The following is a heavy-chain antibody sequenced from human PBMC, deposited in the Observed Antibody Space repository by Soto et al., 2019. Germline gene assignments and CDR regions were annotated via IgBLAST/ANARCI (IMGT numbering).Heavy chain of an antibody. D-gene: IGHD2-8*01. Sequence: QVQLVQSGAEVKKPGSSVKVSCKASGGTFSSYTISWVRQAPGQGLEWMGRIIPILGIANYAQKFQGRVTITADKTTSTAYMELSSLRSEDTAVYYCARAPHPYCTHGVCTERKRFDPWGQGTLVTVSS. CDR1: GGTFSSYT. V-gene: IGHV1-69*02. J-gene: IGHJ5*02. CDR3: ARAPHPYCTHGVCTERKRFDP. CDR2: IIPILGIA.